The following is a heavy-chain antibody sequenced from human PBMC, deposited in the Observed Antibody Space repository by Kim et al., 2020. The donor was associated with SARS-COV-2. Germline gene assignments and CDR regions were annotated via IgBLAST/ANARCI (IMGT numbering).Heavy chain of an antibody. J-gene: IGHJ4*02. CDR3: AHRLIAVAGPTFDY. D-gene: IGHD6-19*01. V-gene: IGHV2-5*01. Sequence: PSLKSRLTITKDPSKNQVVLTMTNMDPVDTATYYCAHRLIAVAGPTFDYWGQGTLVTVSS.